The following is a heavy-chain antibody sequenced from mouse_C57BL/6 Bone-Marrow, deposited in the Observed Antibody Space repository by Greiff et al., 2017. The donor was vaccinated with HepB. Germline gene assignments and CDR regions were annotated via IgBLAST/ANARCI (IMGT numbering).Heavy chain of an antibody. CDR2: IFPGSGST. CDR1: GYTFTDYY. Sequence: QSGPELVKPGASVKISCKASGYTFTDYYINWVKQRPGQGLEWIGWIFPGSGSTYYNEKFKGKATLTVDKSSSTAYMLLSSLTSEDSAVYFCARWLYYYGSSPYYFDYWGQGTTLTVSS. J-gene: IGHJ2*01. V-gene: IGHV1-75*01. CDR3: ARWLYYYGSSPYYFDY. D-gene: IGHD1-1*01.